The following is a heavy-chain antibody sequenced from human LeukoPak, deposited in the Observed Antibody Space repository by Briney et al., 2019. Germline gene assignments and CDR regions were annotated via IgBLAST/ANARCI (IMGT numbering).Heavy chain of an antibody. CDR3: AREEAYGGYGRGFDN. J-gene: IGHJ4*02. D-gene: IGHD5-12*01. CDR1: GGSISSYY. Sequence: PSETLSLTCTVSGGSISSYYWSWIRQPPGMRLEWIGYIYSRGSTNYNPSLKSRVTISLDTSKKQFSLKLSSVTAADTALYYCAREEAYGGYGRGFDNWGQGTLVTVSS. CDR2: IYSRGST. V-gene: IGHV4-59*01.